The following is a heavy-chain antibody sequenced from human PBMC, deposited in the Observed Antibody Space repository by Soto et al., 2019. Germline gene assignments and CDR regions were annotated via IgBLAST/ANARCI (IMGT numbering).Heavy chain of an antibody. V-gene: IGHV4-59*08. CDR1: GGSISSYY. CDR2: VHHSWGS. CDR3: ARQGFGPLHRLVDV. J-gene: IGHJ6*02. D-gene: IGHD3-10*01. Sequence: QVQLQESGPGLVKPSETLSLSCTVSGGSISSYYWSWFRQSPGKRMEWIGYVHHSWGSSYNPSLQSRVPISLATSKRQFSLKVTSVPATATAVYYCARQGFGPLHRLVDVWGQGTTVTVSS.